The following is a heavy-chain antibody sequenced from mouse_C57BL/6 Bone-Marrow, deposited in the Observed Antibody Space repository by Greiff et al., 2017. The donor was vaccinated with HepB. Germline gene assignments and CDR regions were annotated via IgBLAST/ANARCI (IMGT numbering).Heavy chain of an antibody. J-gene: IGHJ1*03. D-gene: IGHD2-4*01. CDR1: GFTFSSYG. V-gene: IGHV5-6*01. CDR3: ARGDDYDVDFDV. Sequence: EVMLVESGGDLVKPGGSLKLSCAASGFTFSSYGMSWVRQTPDKRLEWVATISSGGSYTYYPDSVKGRFTISRDNAKNTLYLQMSSLKSEDTAMYYCARGDDYDVDFDVWGTGTTVTVSS. CDR2: ISSGGSYT.